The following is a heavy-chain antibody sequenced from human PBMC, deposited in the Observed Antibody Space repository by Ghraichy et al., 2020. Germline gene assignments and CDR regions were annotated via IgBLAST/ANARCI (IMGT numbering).Heavy chain of an antibody. CDR2: ISSSSSTI. CDR3: ARDYPPSRIAVAGTVDY. V-gene: IGHV3-48*01. CDR1: GFTFSSYS. J-gene: IGHJ4*02. Sequence: LSLTCAASGFTFSSYSMNWVRQAPGKGLEWVSYISSSSSTIYYADSVKGRFTISRDNAKNSLYLQMNSLRAEDTAVYYCARDYPPSRIAVAGTVDYWGQGTLVTVSS. D-gene: IGHD6-19*01.